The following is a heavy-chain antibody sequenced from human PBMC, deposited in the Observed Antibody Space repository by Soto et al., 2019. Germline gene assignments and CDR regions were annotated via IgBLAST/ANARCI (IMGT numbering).Heavy chain of an antibody. CDR1: GVPFPNKY. D-gene: IGHD3-3*01. Sequence: APVEVSSQAPGVPFPNKYRCWVGQDPRKRVEDKGENHPNGGGTSYAQKFQGRVTMTSDTSTSIVYLQWSSLKASDTATYYCARLGFNYDFLSGFYNVHHYYAIDVWGQGTTVTVSS. V-gene: IGHV1-46*01. J-gene: IGHJ6*02. CDR3: ARLGFNYDFLSGFYNVHHYYAIDV. CDR2: NHPNGGGT.